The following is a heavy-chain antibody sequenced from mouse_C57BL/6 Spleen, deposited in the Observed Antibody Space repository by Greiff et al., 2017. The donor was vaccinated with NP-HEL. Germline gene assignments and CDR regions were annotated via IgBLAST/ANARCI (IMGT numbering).Heavy chain of an antibody. D-gene: IGHD1-1*01. Sequence: QVQLQQPGAELVKPGASVKVSCKASGYTFTSYWMHWVKQRPGQGLEWIGRIHPSDSDTNYNQKFKGKATLTVDKSSSTAYMQLSSLTSEASAVYYCASESKDYGSGTDWYFDVWGTGTTVTVSS. CDR1: GYTFTSYW. CDR3: ASESKDYGSGTDWYFDV. V-gene: IGHV1-74*01. J-gene: IGHJ1*03. CDR2: IHPSDSDT.